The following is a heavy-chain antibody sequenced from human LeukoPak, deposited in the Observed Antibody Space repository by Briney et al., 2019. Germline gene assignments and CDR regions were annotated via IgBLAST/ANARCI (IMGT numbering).Heavy chain of an antibody. CDR3: AREIRETVVTRHYYYGIDV. CDR1: GFTFSTYD. CDR2: IGTGDDT. V-gene: IGHV3-13*01. D-gene: IGHD2-15*01. Sequence: GGSLRLSCAASGFTFSTYDMHWVRQVTGKGLEWVSAIGTGDDTYYLGSVKGRFTISRENATNVLYLQMSSLRAEDTAVYYCAREIRETVVTRHYYYGIDVWGQGTTVTVSS. J-gene: IGHJ6*02.